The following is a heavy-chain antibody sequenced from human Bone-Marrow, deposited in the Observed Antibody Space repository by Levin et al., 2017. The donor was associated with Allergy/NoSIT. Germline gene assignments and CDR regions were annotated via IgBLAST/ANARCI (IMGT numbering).Heavy chain of an antibody. V-gene: IGHV3-72*01. CDR2: TRDKAQNYIT. D-gene: IGHD3/OR15-3a*01. J-gene: IGHJ4*02. CDR3: ARWTVGLADC. CDR1: GFSISDHY. Sequence: LSLTCAASGFSISDHYMDWVRQAPGKGLEWIGRTRDKAQNYITEYAASMTDRFTISRDESRNSLYLQIHSLKTEDTAVYYCARWTVGLADCWGQGTLVTVSS.